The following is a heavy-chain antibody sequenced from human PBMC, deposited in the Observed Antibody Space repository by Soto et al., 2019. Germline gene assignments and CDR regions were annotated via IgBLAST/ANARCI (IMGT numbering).Heavy chain of an antibody. V-gene: IGHV1-18*01. Sequence: QVQLVQSGPEVKKPGASVKVSCKGSGYTFSNYGVTWVRQATGQGLERLGWVGAYNRNTDYAQKFEDRATMTIDTSTNTAYLELRGLTPDDTAVYYCARERRWEPLLYWGQGTL. CDR3: ARERRWEPLLY. D-gene: IGHD1-26*01. CDR2: VGAYNRNT. J-gene: IGHJ4*02. CDR1: GYTFSNYG.